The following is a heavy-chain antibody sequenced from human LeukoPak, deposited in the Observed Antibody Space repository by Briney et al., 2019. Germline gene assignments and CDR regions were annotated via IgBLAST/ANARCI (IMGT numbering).Heavy chain of an antibody. D-gene: IGHD3-10*01. V-gene: IGHV1-18*01. CDR1: GYTFTSYG. J-gene: IGHJ4*02. CDR3: ARDYRDVLLWFGELSK. Sequence: GASVKVSCKASGYTFTSYGINWVRQAPGQGLEWMGWISAKKGNTDYAQKLQGRVTMTTDTSTSTAYMELRSLRSDDTAVYYCARDYRDVLLWFGELSKWGQGTLVTVSS. CDR2: ISAKKGNT.